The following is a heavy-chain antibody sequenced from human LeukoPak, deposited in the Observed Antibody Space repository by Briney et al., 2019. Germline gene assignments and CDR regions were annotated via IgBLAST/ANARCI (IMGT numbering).Heavy chain of an antibody. D-gene: IGHD2-2*01. J-gene: IGHJ4*02. V-gene: IGHV1-2*02. CDR2: IYPNSGAA. CDR1: GYTFTGYY. Sequence: ASVKVSCKPSGYTFTGYYLHWVRQAPGQGLEWMGCIYPNSGAASYAPNFQGRVTMTRDTSLTTAYMELSSLRSDDTAVYYCARDQGADASLDFWGQGTLVTVSS. CDR3: ARDQGADASLDF.